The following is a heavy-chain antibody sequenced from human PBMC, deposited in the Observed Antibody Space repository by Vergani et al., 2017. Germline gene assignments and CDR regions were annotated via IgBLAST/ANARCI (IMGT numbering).Heavy chain of an antibody. D-gene: IGHD6-6*01. CDR2: IIPIFGTA. J-gene: IGHJ5*02. CDR1: GGTFSSYA. Sequence: QVQLVQSGAEVKKPGSSVKVSCKASGGTFSSYAISWVRQAPGQGLEWMGGIIPIFGTANYAQKFQGRVTITADESTSTAYMELSSLRSEDTAVYYCAXQKSEYSSSSPERWFDPWGQGTLVTVSA. CDR3: AXQKSEYSSSSPERWFDP. V-gene: IGHV1-69*01.